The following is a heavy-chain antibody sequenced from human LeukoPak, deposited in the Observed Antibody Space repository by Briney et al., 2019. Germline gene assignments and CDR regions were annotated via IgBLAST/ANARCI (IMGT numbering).Heavy chain of an antibody. V-gene: IGHV4-61*02. D-gene: IGHD2-21*01. Sequence: SQTLSLTCTVSGGSISSGSYYWSWIRQPAGKGLEWIGRIYTSGSTNYNPSLKSRVTISVDTSKNQFSLKLSSVIAADTAVYYCARAKAYCGGDCYPAAFDIWGQGTMVTLSS. J-gene: IGHJ3*02. CDR3: ARAKAYCGGDCYPAAFDI. CDR2: IYTSGST. CDR1: GGSISSGSYY.